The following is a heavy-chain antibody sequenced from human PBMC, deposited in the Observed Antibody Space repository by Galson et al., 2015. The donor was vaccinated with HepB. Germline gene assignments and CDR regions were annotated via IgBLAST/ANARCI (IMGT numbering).Heavy chain of an antibody. CDR1: GFTFSNYN. V-gene: IGHV3-21*01. D-gene: IGHD3-10*01. J-gene: IGHJ4*02. Sequence: SLRLSCAASGFTFSNYNMNWVRQTPGKGLEWVSFISSSSTYIYYADTMKGRFTISRDNAKNSLFLQMNSLRVEDTAVYYCARDRGLYGSGSYAVDYWGQGTLVTVSS. CDR2: ISSSSTYI. CDR3: ARDRGLYGSGSYAVDY.